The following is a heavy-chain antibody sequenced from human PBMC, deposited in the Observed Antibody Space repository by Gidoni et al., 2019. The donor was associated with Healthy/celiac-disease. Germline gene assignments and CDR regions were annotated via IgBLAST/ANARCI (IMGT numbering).Heavy chain of an antibody. V-gene: IGHV4-39*01. D-gene: IGHD3-3*01. J-gene: IGHJ4*02. CDR2: IYYSGSN. CDR1: GGSISSSSYY. CDR3: ARHRDRGGLRFLEWFIPSIDY. Sequence: QLQLQESGPGLVKPSETLSLTCTVSGGSISSSSYYWGWIRQPPGKGLEWIGSIYYSGSNYYNPSLKSRVTISVDTSKNQFSLKLSSVTAADTAVYYCARHRDRGGLRFLEWFIPSIDYWGQGTLVTVSS.